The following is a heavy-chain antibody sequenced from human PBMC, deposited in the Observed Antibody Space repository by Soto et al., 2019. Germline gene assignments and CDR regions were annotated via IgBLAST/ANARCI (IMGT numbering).Heavy chain of an antibody. D-gene: IGHD2-15*01. Sequence: SETLSLTCTVSGGSISGYYWSWIRQPAGKGREWIGRIYTSGSTNYNPSLKSRVTMSVDTSKNQFSLKLSSVTAADTAVYYCARHLEYCSGGRCSSYWFDPWCQGTVVTVS. CDR1: GGSISGYY. CDR3: ARHLEYCSGGRCSSYWFDP. J-gene: IGHJ5*02. CDR2: IYTSGST. V-gene: IGHV4-4*07.